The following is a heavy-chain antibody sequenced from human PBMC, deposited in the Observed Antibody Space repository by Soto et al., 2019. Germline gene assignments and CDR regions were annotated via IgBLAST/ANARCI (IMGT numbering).Heavy chain of an antibody. J-gene: IGHJ4*02. CDR2: MYPGDSDT. V-gene: IGHV5-51*01. Sequence: GESLKISCRGSGYDFNTNWFGWVRQLPGRGLEWVGIMYPGDSDTKYNPSLQGHVTLSVDVTVSTAFLQWRSLETSDTGMYFCARLPRDCNKTSCYYADHWGQGTQVTVSS. CDR1: GYDFNTNW. CDR3: ARLPRDCNKTSCYYADH. D-gene: IGHD3-3*01.